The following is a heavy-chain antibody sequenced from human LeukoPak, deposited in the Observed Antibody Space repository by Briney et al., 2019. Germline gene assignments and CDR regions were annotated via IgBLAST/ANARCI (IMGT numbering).Heavy chain of an antibody. CDR2: IYPGDSDT. J-gene: IGHJ4*02. CDR3: ARQRVRGVFSPFDY. CDR1: EYSFTIYW. V-gene: IGHV5-51*01. Sequence: GESLKISCKGSEYSFTIYWIAWVRQMPGKGLEWMGVIYPGDSDTRYSPSFQGQVTISADKSISTAYLQWSSLKASDTAMYYCARQRVRGVFSPFDYWGQGTLVTVSS. D-gene: IGHD3-10*01.